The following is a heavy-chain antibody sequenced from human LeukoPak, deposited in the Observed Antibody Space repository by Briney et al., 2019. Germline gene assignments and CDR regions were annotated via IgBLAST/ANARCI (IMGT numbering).Heavy chain of an antibody. J-gene: IGHJ5*02. CDR1: GFTFSSYW. Sequence: GGSLRLSCAASGFTFSSYWMHSVRQAPGKGLVWVSRINSDGSSTSYADSVKGRFTISRDNAKNTLYLQMNSLRAEDTAVYHCARGPSSRARLGWFDPWGQGTLVTVSS. V-gene: IGHV3-74*01. CDR3: ARGPSSRARLGWFDP. CDR2: INSDGSST.